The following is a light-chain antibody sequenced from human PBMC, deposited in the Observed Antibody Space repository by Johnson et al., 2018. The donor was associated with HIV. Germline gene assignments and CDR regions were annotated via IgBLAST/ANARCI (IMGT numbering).Light chain of an antibody. CDR1: SSNIGNNY. J-gene: IGLJ1*01. CDR2: DNN. Sequence: QAVLTQPPSVSAAPGQKVTISCSGSSSNIGNNYVSWYQQVPGAAPKLLIYDNNRRPSGIPDRFSGSKSGTSATLGITGLQTGAEADYYCGTWDSSLTASVFGTGTKVTVL. CDR3: GTWDSSLTASV. V-gene: IGLV1-51*01.